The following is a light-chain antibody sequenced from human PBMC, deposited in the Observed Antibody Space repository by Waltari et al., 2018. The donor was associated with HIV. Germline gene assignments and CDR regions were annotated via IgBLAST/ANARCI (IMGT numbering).Light chain of an antibody. CDR1: QSVLFTSNKKNY. CDR3: QQYFMTPPT. J-gene: IGKJ1*01. V-gene: IGKV4-1*01. Sequence: DVLLTQSPDALVGYLDARLTLNCTSNQSVLFTSNKKNYLAWYQQKPGQPPRLLVYWASTRESGVPARFSGSGSGTNFTLIISSLQAEDAAIYYCQQYFMTPPTFGQGTKVEI. CDR2: WAS.